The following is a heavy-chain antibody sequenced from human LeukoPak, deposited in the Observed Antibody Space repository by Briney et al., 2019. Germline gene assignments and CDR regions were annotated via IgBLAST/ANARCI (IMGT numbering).Heavy chain of an antibody. J-gene: IGHJ4*02. V-gene: IGHV1-8*01. CDR1: GYTFTSYD. CDR2: MNPNSGNT. D-gene: IGHD6-19*01. CDR3: AKGRRKSSGWYGGNY. Sequence: ASVKVSCKASGYTFTSYDINWVRQATGQGLEWMGWMNPNSGNTDYAQKFQGRVTMTMNTSISTAYMDLSSLTSEDTPGHNCAKGRRKSSGWYGGNYWGQGTLVTVSS.